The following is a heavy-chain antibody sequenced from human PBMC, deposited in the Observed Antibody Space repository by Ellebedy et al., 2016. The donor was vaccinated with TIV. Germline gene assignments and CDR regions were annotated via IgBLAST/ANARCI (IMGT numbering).Heavy chain of an antibody. CDR2: IIPVLETP. V-gene: IGHV1-69*10. CDR3: AADLASVGQ. Sequence: AASVKVSCKASGYTFTGQYLHWVRQAPGQGLEWMGGIIPVLETPNYAQKFQGRLTVSADKSTNTAYMELSSLTSEDTAVYYCAADLASVGQWGQGTLVIVSS. J-gene: IGHJ1*01. D-gene: IGHD1-26*01. CDR1: GYTFTGQY.